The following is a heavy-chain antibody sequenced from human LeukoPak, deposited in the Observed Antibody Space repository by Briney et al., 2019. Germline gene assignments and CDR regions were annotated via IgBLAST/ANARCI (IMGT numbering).Heavy chain of an antibody. D-gene: IGHD3-22*01. V-gene: IGHV4-59*12. Sequence: SETLSLTCNVSGASISSYYWGWIRQPPGKRLELIGYIYYSGRTNYNPSLKSRVTISVDTSTNQISLRLTSVTAADTAVYFCARGTTKGYYYDTSGYYTKWGQGTLVTVSS. CDR2: IYYSGRT. CDR1: GASISSYY. J-gene: IGHJ4*02. CDR3: ARGTTKGYYYDTSGYYTK.